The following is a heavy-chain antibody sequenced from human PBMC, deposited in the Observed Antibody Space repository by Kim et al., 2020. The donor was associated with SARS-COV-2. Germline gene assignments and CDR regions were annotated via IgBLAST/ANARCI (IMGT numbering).Heavy chain of an antibody. D-gene: IGHD6-19*01. CDR3: AISYSSGFYY. V-gene: IGHV1-69*01. Sequence: TANYAQKFQGRVTITADESTSTAYMELSSLRSEDTAVYYCAISYSSGFYYWGQGTLVTVSS. J-gene: IGHJ4*02. CDR2: TA.